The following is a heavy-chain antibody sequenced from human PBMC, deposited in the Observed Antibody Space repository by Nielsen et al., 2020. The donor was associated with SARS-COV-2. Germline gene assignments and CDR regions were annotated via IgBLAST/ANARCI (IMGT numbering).Heavy chain of an antibody. V-gene: IGHV1-2*06. CDR3: ATEVNQGGMDV. CDR2: ISPNRGAT. Sequence: ASVKVSCKASGYTATDYFVHWVRQAPGQGLEWMGRISPNRGATNYAQTFQGRVIMTRDTSTATAYIELSRLTSDDTAVYYCATEVNQGGMDVGGQGTTVIVSS. D-gene: IGHD1-14*01. CDR1: GYTATDYF. J-gene: IGHJ6*02.